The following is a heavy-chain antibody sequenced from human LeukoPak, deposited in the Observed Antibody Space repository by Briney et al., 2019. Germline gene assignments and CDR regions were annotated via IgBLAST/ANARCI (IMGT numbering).Heavy chain of an antibody. J-gene: IGHJ5*02. CDR1: GYTFTSYG. D-gene: IGHD6-6*01. CDR2: ISAYNGNT. V-gene: IGHV1-18*01. Sequence: VSVKVSCKASGYTFTSYGISWVRQAPGQGLEWMGWISAYNGNTNYAQKLQGRVTMTTDTSTSTAYMELRSLRSDDTAVYYCARDRIAARPKGHWFDPWGQGTLVTVSS. CDR3: ARDRIAARPKGHWFDP.